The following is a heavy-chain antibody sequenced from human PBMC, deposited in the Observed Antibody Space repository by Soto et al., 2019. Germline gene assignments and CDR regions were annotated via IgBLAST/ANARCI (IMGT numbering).Heavy chain of an antibody. D-gene: IGHD2-2*01. Sequence: GGSLRLSCAASGFTFSNAWISWVRQAPGKGLEWVGRIKSKTDGGTTDYAAPVKGRFTISRDDSKNTLYLQMNSLKTEDTAVYYCTTDRGYCSSTSCPGVWGQGTTVTVSS. J-gene: IGHJ6*02. CDR3: TTDRGYCSSTSCPGV. V-gene: IGHV3-15*01. CDR1: GFTFSNAW. CDR2: IKSKTDGGTT.